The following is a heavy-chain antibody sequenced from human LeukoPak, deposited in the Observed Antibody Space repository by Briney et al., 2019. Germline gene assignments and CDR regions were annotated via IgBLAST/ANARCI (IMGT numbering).Heavy chain of an antibody. CDR3: ARVTRGMTYYYGSGSYSDYYYYYMDV. CDR1: GYSISSGYY. CDR2: IHHSGST. D-gene: IGHD3-10*01. J-gene: IGHJ6*03. V-gene: IGHV4-38-2*01. Sequence: SETLSLTCAVSGYSISSGYYWGWIRQPPGKGLEWIGSIHHSGSTYYNPSLKSRVTISVDTSKNQFSLKLSSVTAADTAVYYCARVTRGMTYYYGSGSYSDYYYYYMDVWGKGTTVTVSS.